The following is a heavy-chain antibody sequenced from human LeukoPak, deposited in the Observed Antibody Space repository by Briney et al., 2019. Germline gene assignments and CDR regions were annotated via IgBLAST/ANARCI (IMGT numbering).Heavy chain of an antibody. CDR2: ISTSSSYI. D-gene: IGHD3-10*01. CDR3: ARDREGFGESYFDY. Sequence: GGSLRLSCAASGFTFSSYNMNWVRQAPGKGPEWVSFISTSSSYIYYADSVKGRFTISRDNAKNSLYLQMNSLRAEDTAMYYCARDREGFGESYFDYWGQGTLVTVSS. J-gene: IGHJ4*02. CDR1: GFTFSSYN. V-gene: IGHV3-21*01.